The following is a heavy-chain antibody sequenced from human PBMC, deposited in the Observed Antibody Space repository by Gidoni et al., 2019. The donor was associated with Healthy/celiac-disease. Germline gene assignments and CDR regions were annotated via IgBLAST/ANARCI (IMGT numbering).Heavy chain of an antibody. D-gene: IGHD3-16*02. CDR3: ARDRGNYDYVWGSYRYQYYFDY. CDR2: ISSSSSTI. J-gene: IGHJ4*02. Sequence: EVQLVESGGGLVQPGGSLRLSCAASGFTFSSYRMNWFRQAPGKGLEWVSYISSSSSTIYYADSVKGRFTISRDNAKNSLYLQMNSLRDEDTAVYYCARDRGNYDYVWGSYRYQYYFDYWGQGTLVTVSS. CDR1: GFTFSSYR. V-gene: IGHV3-48*02.